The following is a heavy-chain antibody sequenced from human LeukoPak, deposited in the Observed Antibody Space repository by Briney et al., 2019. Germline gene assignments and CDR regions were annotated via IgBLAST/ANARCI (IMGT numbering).Heavy chain of an antibody. Sequence: SETLSLTCAVYAGSFSGYYWSWIRQPPGKGLKWIGEINHSGSTNYNPSLKSRVTISVDTSKNQFSLKLSSVTAADTAVYYCARGLVGDILTGYYLDYWGQGTLVTVSS. CDR1: AGSFSGYY. J-gene: IGHJ4*02. CDR3: ARGLVGDILTGYYLDY. CDR2: INHSGST. D-gene: IGHD3-9*01. V-gene: IGHV4-34*01.